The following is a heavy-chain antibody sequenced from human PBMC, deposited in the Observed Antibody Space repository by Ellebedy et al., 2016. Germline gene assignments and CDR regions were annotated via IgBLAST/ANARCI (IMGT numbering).Heavy chain of an antibody. D-gene: IGHD2-2*01. CDR3: AKDFSRVPAT. CDR1: GFTFSSYG. CDR2: ISYDGSNK. Sequence: GGSLRLSXAASGFTFSSYGMHWVRQAPGKGLEWVAVISYDGSNKYYADSVKGRFTISRDNSKNTLYLQMNSLRAEDTAVYYCAKDFSRVPATWGQGTLVTVSS. J-gene: IGHJ4*02. V-gene: IGHV3-30*18.